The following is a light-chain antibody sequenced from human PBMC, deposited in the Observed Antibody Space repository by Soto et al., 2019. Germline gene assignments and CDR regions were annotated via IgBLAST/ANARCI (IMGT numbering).Light chain of an antibody. Sequence: QSLLTQPASLSGSPGQSITISCTGTSRDVGGYNYVSWYQQHPGKAPKLLICDVSNRPSGVSNRFSGSKSGNTASLTISGLQAEDEADYYCSSYTTSSTYVFGTGTKVTVL. CDR3: SSYTTSSTYV. J-gene: IGLJ1*01. CDR1: SRDVGGYNY. CDR2: DVS. V-gene: IGLV2-14*01.